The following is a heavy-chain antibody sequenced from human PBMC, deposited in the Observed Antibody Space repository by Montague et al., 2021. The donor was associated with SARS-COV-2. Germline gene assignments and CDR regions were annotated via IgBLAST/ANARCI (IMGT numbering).Heavy chain of an antibody. CDR1: GGPISGSGDY. D-gene: IGHD5-18*01. J-gene: IGHJ4*02. V-gene: IGHV4-39*01. Sequence: SETLSLTCTVTGGPISGSGDYWGWIRQSPGKGLDWIASVDYSGNTYYSPSLKSRLTISVETSKNQFSLKLNPVTAADTALYYCARREYSYGWGDWGQGTLVTVSS. CDR3: ARREYSYGWGD. CDR2: VDYSGNT.